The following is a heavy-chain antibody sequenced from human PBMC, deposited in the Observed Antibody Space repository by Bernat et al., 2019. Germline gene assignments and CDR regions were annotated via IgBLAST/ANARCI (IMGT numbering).Heavy chain of an antibody. CDR2: INTDGTIT. V-gene: IGHV3-74*01. D-gene: IGHD5-24*01. J-gene: IGHJ4*02. Sequence: EVQLVESGGGLVQPGGSLRLSCVASGFYFSGYWMHWIRQVPGKGLVWVSGINTDGTITYYADSVKGRFTISREHAKNTMSLQMNTLRAEVTAMYYCARHGDGFDYWGQGTLVTVSS. CDR3: ARHGDGFDY. CDR1: GFYFSGYW.